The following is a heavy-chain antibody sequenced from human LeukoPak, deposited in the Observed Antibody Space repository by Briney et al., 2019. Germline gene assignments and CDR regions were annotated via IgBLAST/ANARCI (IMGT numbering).Heavy chain of an antibody. CDR3: AKSQEVLLWFGELCYFDY. D-gene: IGHD3-10*01. CDR2: IRYDGSNK. J-gene: IGHJ4*02. Sequence: PGGSLRLSCAASGFTFSSYEMNWVRQAPGKGLEWVAFIRYDGSNKYYADSVKGRFTISRDNSKNTLYLQMNSLRAEDTAVYYCAKSQEVLLWFGELCYFDYWGQGTLVTVSS. V-gene: IGHV3-30*02. CDR1: GFTFSSYE.